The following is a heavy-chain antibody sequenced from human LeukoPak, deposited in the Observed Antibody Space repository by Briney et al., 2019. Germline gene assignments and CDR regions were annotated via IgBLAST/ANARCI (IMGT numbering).Heavy chain of an antibody. Sequence: GEPLKISCKGSGYSFTNYWIGWVRQTPGKGLEWMGVINPDDSEIKYSPSLQGQVTISADKSISTAYLQWRSLKASDTGIYHCARLYDTSGYHFDYWGQGTLVTVSS. D-gene: IGHD3-22*01. V-gene: IGHV5-51*01. CDR2: INPDDSEI. CDR1: GYSFTNYW. CDR3: ARLYDTSGYHFDY. J-gene: IGHJ4*02.